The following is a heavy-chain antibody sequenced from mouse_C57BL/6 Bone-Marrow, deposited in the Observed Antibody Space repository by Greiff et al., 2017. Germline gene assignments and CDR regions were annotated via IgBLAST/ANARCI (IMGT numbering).Heavy chain of an antibody. CDR2: IYPGDGDT. CDR1: GYAISSYW. J-gene: IGHJ2*01. V-gene: IGHV1-80*01. CDR3: ARGATVVASGYLDY. D-gene: IGHD1-1*01. Sequence: VKLQESGAELVKPGASVKISCKASGYAISSYWMNWVKQRPGKGLEWIGQIYPGDGDTNYNAKFKGKATLTADTSSSTAYMQLSSLTSEASAVYFCARGATVVASGYLDYWGQGTTLTVSS.